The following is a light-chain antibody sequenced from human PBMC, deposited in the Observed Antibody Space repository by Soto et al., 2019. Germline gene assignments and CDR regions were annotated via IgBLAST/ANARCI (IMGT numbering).Light chain of an antibody. V-gene: IGLV2-14*01. CDR1: SSDVGDYKY. Sequence: QSVLTQPASVSGSPGQSITISCTGTSSDVGDYKYVSWYQQHPDKAPKLIIFVNSNRPSGVSNRFSGSKSGNTASLTISGLQAEDEADYYCSSYTSSDTPYVFGTETKLTVL. CDR3: SSYTSSDTPYV. CDR2: VNS. J-gene: IGLJ1*01.